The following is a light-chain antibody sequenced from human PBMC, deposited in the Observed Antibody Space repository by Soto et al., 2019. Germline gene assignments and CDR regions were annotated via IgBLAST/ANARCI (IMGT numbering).Light chain of an antibody. J-gene: IGKJ4*01. V-gene: IGKV3-15*01. CDR2: DTS. Sequence: EVVMTQSPDTLSVSPGDGATLSCRASQNVHSDLAWYQQKPGQAPRLVIYDTSTRATDIPVRFTGGGSGTEFTLTISRLKSEDFAVYYCQQYNKSPLTFGGGTKVEIK. CDR1: QNVHSD. CDR3: QQYNKSPLT.